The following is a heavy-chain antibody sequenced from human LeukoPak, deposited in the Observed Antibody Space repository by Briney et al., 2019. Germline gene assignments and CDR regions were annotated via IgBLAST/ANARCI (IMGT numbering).Heavy chain of an antibody. CDR1: GGSISSSSSY. J-gene: IGHJ5*02. V-gene: IGHV4-39*01. D-gene: IGHD6-13*01. Sequence: SETLSLTCIVSGGSISSSSSYWGWIRQPPGKGLEWIGSIYYSGSTYYNPSLKSRVTISVDTSKNQFSLKLSSVTAADTAVYYCARGRRIRYSSSWYNWFDPWGQGTLVAVSS. CDR2: IYYSGST. CDR3: ARGRRIRYSSSWYNWFDP.